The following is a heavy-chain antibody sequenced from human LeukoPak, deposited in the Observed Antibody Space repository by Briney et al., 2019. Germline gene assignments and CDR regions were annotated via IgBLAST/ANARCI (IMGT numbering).Heavy chain of an antibody. V-gene: IGHV4-34*01. J-gene: IGHJ4*02. Sequence: SETLSLTCAVSGGSFSGYYWTWIRQPPGKGLEWIGEINHSGSANYNPSLMSRVTISLDTSKNHFSLNLSSVTAADTAVYYCARSTGYSSSSWDYFDYWGQGTLVTVSS. CDR3: ARSTGYSSSSWDYFDY. CDR1: GGSFSGYY. D-gene: IGHD6-13*01. CDR2: INHSGSA.